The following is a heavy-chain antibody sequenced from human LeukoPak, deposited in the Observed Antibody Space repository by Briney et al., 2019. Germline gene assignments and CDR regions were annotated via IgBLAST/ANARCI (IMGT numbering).Heavy chain of an antibody. CDR1: GFTFSGSG. D-gene: IGHD6-13*01. Sequence: GGTLTLSCAASGFTFSGSGMHWVRQAPGKGLEWVAFIRYHGSDKFYADSVKGRFTISRDNSKNTLYLQMNSLRAEDTAVYYCARGGVAAAGTSYWGQGTLVTVSS. CDR2: IRYHGSDK. V-gene: IGHV3-30*02. J-gene: IGHJ4*02. CDR3: ARGGVAAAGTSY.